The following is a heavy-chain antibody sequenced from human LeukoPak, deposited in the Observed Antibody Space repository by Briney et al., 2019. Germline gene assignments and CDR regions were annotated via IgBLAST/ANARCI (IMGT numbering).Heavy chain of an antibody. CDR3: ASGYSGYDPDSY. V-gene: IGHV4-39*07. Sequence: SETLSLTCTVSGGSISSSSYYWGWIRQPPGKGLEWIGSIYYSGSTYYNPSLKSRVTKSVDTSKNQFSLKLSSVTAADTAVYYCASGYSGYDPDSYWGQGTLATVSS. CDR1: GGSISSSSYY. CDR2: IYYSGST. J-gene: IGHJ4*02. D-gene: IGHD5-12*01.